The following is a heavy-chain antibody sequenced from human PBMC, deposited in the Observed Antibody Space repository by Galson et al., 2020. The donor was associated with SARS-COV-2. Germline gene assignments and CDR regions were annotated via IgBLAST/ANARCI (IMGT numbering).Heavy chain of an antibody. CDR1: GGTFSSYT. Sequence: SVKVSCKASGGTFSSYTISRVRQAPGQGLEWMGRIIPILGIANYAQKFQGRVTITADKSTSTAYMELTSLRSEDTAVYYCARDHPVTTAPSGYYYGMDVWGQGTTVTVSS. J-gene: IGHJ6*02. CDR2: IIPILGIA. D-gene: IGHD4-4*01. CDR3: ARDHPVTTAPSGYYYGMDV. V-gene: IGHV1-69*04.